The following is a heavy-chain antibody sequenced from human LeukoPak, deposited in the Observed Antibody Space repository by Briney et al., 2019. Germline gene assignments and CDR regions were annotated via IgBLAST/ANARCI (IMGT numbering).Heavy chain of an antibody. V-gene: IGHV3-23*01. CDR2: ISGSGGST. Sequence: GGSLRLSCAASGFTFSSYAMSWVRQAPGKGLEWVSAISGSGGSTCYADSVKGRFTISRDNSKNTLYLQMNSLRAEDTAVYYCAKAPPDYSYYYYVDVWGKGTTVTVSS. CDR1: GFTFSSYA. CDR3: AKAPPDYSYYYYVDV. J-gene: IGHJ6*03.